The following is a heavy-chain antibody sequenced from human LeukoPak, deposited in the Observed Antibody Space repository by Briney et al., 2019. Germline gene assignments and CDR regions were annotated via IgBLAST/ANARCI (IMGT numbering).Heavy chain of an antibody. J-gene: IGHJ6*04. V-gene: IGHV3-48*03. Sequence: GGSLRLSCAASGFTFSSYEMNWVRQAPGKGLEWVSYISSRGSTIYYADSVKGRFTISRDNAKNSLYLQMNSLRAEDSAVYYCAELGITMIGGVWGKGTTVTISS. CDR2: ISSRGSTI. D-gene: IGHD3-10*02. CDR3: AELGITMIGGV. CDR1: GFTFSSYE.